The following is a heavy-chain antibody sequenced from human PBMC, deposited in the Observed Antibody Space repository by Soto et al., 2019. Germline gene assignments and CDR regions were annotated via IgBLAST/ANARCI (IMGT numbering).Heavy chain of an antibody. CDR1: GYTFTSYG. CDR3: AGGPLIVAATMVAFDI. V-gene: IGHV1-18*04. J-gene: IGHJ3*02. CDR2: ISAYNGNT. Sequence: ASVKVSCKASGYTFTSYGISWVRQAPGQGLEWMGWISAYNGNTNYAQKLQGRVTMTTDTSTSTAYMELRSLRSDDTAVYYCAGGPLIVAATMVAFDIWGQGTMVTVSS. D-gene: IGHD1-26*01.